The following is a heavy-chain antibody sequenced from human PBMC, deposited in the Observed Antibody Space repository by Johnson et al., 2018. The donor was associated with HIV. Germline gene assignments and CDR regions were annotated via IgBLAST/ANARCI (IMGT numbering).Heavy chain of an antibody. Sequence: VQLVESGRGLIQPGGSLRLSCAASGFTVSSNYMSWVRQAPGKGLEWVSVIYSGGSTYYADSVKGRFNISRDNSKNTLYLQMNSLRAEDTAVYYCSRWVIAARSFGAFDIWGQGTMVTVSS. J-gene: IGHJ3*02. CDR1: GFTVSSNY. V-gene: IGHV3-53*01. CDR3: SRWVIAARSFGAFDI. CDR2: IYSGGST. D-gene: IGHD6-6*01.